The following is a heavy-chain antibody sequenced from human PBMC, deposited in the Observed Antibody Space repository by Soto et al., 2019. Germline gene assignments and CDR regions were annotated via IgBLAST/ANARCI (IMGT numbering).Heavy chain of an antibody. CDR2: IDYSGST. J-gene: IGHJ4*02. V-gene: IGHV4-39*01. Sequence: SETLSLTCTVSGGSISSSSYYWGWIRQPPGKGLERIGSIDYSGSTYYNPSLKRRVTISVDTSKNQFSLKLSSVTAADTAVYYCARYDRYCTNGVCYTGFTHPRQPFDYWGQGTLVTVSS. CDR3: ARYDRYCTNGVCYTGFTHPRQPFDY. D-gene: IGHD2-8*01. CDR1: GGSISSSSYY.